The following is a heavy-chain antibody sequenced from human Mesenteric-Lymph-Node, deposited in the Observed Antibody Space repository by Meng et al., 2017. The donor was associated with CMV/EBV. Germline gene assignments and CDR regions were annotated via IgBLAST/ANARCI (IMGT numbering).Heavy chain of an antibody. CDR1: GGTLNTYA. V-gene: IGHV1-69*10. J-gene: IGHJ6*02. CDR2: IIPILDLT. Sequence: SVKVSRKASGGTLNTYAIHWVRQAPGQGLEWMGGIIPILDLTNYAQKFQGRVTFTADKSANTAYMEMRSLRSEDTAVYYCARGPHSSLDGMDVWGQGTTVTVSS. CDR3: ARGPHSSLDGMDV.